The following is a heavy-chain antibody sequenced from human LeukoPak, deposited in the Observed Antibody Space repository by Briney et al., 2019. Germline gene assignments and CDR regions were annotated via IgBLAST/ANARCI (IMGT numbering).Heavy chain of an antibody. V-gene: IGHV3-30*18. CDR1: GFTFSSYG. CDR3: AKDLSGYDCFDY. D-gene: IGHD5-12*01. J-gene: IGHJ4*02. CDR2: ISYDGSNK. Sequence: GRSLRLSCAASGFTFSSYGMHWVRQAPGKGLEWVAVISYDGSNKYYADSVKGRFTVSRDNSKNTLYLQMNSLRAEDTAVYYCAKDLSGYDCFDYWGQGTLVTVSS.